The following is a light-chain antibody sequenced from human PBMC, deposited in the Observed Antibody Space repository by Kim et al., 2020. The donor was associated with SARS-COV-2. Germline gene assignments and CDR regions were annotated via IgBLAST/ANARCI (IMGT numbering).Light chain of an antibody. CDR2: VAS. J-gene: IGKJ2*01. Sequence: ASVGDTVTFTLRASQGIRTWLAWYQQRPGKAPKLLIYVASNFQSGVPSRFSGSGSGTDFTLTISSLQPEDFGTYYCQQADSFPPTFGQGTKLEI. V-gene: IGKV1-12*01. CDR1: QGIRTW. CDR3: QQADSFPPT.